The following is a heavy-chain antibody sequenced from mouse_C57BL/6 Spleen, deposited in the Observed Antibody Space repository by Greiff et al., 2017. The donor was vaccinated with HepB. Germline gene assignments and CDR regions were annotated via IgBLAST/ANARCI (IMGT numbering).Heavy chain of an antibody. CDR1: GFTFSSYA. J-gene: IGHJ4*01. CDR3: ARDSPYYYGSSYDYAMDY. V-gene: IGHV5-4*01. CDR2: ISDGGSYT. D-gene: IGHD1-1*01. Sequence: DVMLVESGGGLVKPGGSLKLSCAASGFTFSSYAMSWVRQTPEKRLEWVATISDGGSYTYYPDNVKGRFTISRDNAKNNLYLQMSHLKSEDTAMYYCARDSPYYYGSSYDYAMDYWGQGTSVTVSS.